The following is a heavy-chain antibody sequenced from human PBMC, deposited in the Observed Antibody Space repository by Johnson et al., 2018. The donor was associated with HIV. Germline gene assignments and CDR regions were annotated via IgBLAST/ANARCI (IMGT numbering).Heavy chain of an antibody. CDR3: AREMAWEDAFDI. Sequence: QEQLVESGGGLVQPGGSLRLSCAASGFTFSDYYMNWMRQAPGKGLEWLSYISSSGTAKYYADSVKGRFTISRDNAKNSLYLQMNSLRAEDTAVYYCAREMAWEDAFDIWGQGTMVTVSS. J-gene: IGHJ3*02. D-gene: IGHD5-24*01. CDR1: GFTFSDYY. CDR2: ISSSGTAK. V-gene: IGHV3-11*04.